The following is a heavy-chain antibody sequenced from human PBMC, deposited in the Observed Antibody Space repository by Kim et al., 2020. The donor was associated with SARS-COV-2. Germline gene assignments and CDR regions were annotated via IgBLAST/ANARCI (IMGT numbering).Heavy chain of an antibody. CDR1: GFTFSSYF. V-gene: IGHV3-74*01. CDR2: VNSDGSST. Sequence: GGSLRLSCAASGFTFSSYFMHWVRQAPGKGLVWVSRVNSDGSSTSYADSVKGRFTISRDNATNTLYLQMNSLRVDDTAAYYCARGNYYGMDVWGQGTTGT. CDR3: ARGNYYGMDV. J-gene: IGHJ6*02.